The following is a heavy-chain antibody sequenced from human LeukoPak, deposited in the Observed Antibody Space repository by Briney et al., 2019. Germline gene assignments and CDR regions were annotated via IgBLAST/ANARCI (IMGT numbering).Heavy chain of an antibody. D-gene: IGHD6-13*01. CDR2: ISAGGGST. J-gene: IGHJ4*02. Sequence: GGSLRLSCAASGLTFSDYSMTWVRQAPGXXLFWVSGISAGGGSTYYADSVKGRFSISRDNSRNTLYLQMNSLRAEDTAVYYCAKDAAGPEYWGQGTLVTVSS. CDR3: AKDAAGPEY. CDR1: GLTFSDYS. V-gene: IGHV3-23*01.